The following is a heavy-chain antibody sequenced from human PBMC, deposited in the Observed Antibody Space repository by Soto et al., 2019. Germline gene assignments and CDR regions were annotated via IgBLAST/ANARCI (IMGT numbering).Heavy chain of an antibody. J-gene: IGHJ5*02. D-gene: IGHD1-1*01. CDR2: IYYSGST. Sequence: NPSETLSLTCTVSGGSISSYYWSWIRQPPGKGLEWIGYIYYSGSTNYNPSLKSRVTISVDTSKNQFSLKLSSVTAADTAVYYCARVGTENWFDPWGQGTLVTVSS. V-gene: IGHV4-59*01. CDR1: GGSISSYY. CDR3: ARVGTENWFDP.